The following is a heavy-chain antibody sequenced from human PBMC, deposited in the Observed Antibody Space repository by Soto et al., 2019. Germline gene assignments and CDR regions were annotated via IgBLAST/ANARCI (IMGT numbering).Heavy chain of an antibody. Sequence: EVQLLESGGGLVQPGGSLRLSCAASGFTFSSYTMNWVRQAPGKGLEWVSGINSGGRKYYADSVKGRFTISRDDSKNTLYLQIISLRAEDTAVYYCAKDLRPDGVWDFDYWGQGTLVTVSS. D-gene: IGHD4-17*01. CDR1: GFTFSSYT. J-gene: IGHJ4*02. CDR3: AKDLRPDGVWDFDY. V-gene: IGHV3-23*01. CDR2: INSGGRK.